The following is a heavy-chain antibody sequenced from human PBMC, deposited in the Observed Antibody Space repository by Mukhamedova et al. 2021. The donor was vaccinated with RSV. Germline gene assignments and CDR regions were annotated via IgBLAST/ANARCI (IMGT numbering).Heavy chain of an antibody. J-gene: IGHJ5*02. D-gene: IGHD1-26*01. CDR3: ARLSTLGATGWFDP. V-gene: IGHV4-59*08. Sequence: SWIRQPPGKGLEWIGYIYYSGSTNYNPSVKSRVTISVDTSKNQFSLKLSSVTAVDTAVYYCARLSTLGATGWFDPWGQGTLVTVS. CDR2: IYYSGST.